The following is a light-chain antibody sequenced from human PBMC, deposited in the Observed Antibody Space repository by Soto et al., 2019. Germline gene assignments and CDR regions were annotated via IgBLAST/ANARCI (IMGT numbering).Light chain of an antibody. CDR2: SAS. Sequence: DIQMTQFPSSLSASVGDRVTITCRAIQGVSAYLLWYQQRLGRAPRSLIYSASSLVSGVPSRFRGSGSGKKFTLTISRLKPEDFATYYGQPSYRTPHTFGQGTKLETK. V-gene: IGKV1-39*01. CDR3: QPSYRTPHT. J-gene: IGKJ2*01. CDR1: QGVSAY.